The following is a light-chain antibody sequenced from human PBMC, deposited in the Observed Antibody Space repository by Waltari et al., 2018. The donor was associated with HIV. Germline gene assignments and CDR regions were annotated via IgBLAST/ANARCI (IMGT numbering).Light chain of an antibody. CDR3: QQFYTTTWS. J-gene: IGKJ1*01. V-gene: IGKV4-1*01. Sequence: DIVVTQSPDSLAVSLGGRAAMNCKSTQSLLYSSNNKNYLAWYQKTPGQPPKLLIYWASTRASGVPARFSGSGSGTNFTLTINGLQAEDVAIYYCQQFYTTTWSFGPGTRVEI. CDR2: WAS. CDR1: QSLLYSSNNKNY.